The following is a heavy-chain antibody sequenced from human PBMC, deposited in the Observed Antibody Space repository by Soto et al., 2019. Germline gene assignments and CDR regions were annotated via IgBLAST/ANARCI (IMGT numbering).Heavy chain of an antibody. CDR3: GTGELQAAAFDI. Sequence: ASVKVSCKVSGYTLTELSMHWVRQAPGKGLEWMGGFDPEDGETIYAQKFQGRVTMTEDTSTDTAYMELSSLRSEDTAVYYCGTGELQAAAFDIWGQGTMVTVSS. CDR1: GYTLTELS. J-gene: IGHJ3*02. V-gene: IGHV1-24*01. D-gene: IGHD1-26*01. CDR2: FDPEDGET.